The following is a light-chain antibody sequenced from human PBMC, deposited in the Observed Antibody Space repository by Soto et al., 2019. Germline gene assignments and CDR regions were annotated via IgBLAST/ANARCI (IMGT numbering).Light chain of an antibody. V-gene: IGKV3D-15*01. Sequence: EIVLTQSPATLSLSPGERATLSCRASQSVSSYLAWYQQKPGQAPRLLIYGASSRATGIPDRFSGSGSGTEFSLTITSLQSEDFALYYCQQYNNRPPWTFGQGTKVDIK. CDR1: QSVSSY. J-gene: IGKJ1*01. CDR3: QQYNNRPPWT. CDR2: GAS.